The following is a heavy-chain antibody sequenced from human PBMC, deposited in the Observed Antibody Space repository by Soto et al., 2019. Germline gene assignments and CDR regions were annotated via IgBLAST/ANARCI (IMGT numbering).Heavy chain of an antibody. CDR1: GGSISSYY. D-gene: IGHD3-9*01. V-gene: IGHV4-59*08. J-gene: IGHJ4*02. CDR2: VYYSGST. Sequence: SETLSLTCTVSGGSISSYYWSWILQPPGKGLEWIGSVYYSGSTNYNPSLESRVTISVDKSKNQFSLKLMSLSAADTAVYYCGRLEGLATISYYFDYWGQGALVTVSS. CDR3: GRLEGLATISYYFDY.